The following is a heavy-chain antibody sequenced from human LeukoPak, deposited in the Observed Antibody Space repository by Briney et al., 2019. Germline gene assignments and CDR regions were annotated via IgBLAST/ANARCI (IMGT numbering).Heavy chain of an antibody. Sequence: PGGSLRLSCAASGFTFSSYSMNWVRQAPGKGLEWVSSISSTSGYIYYADSVKGRFTISRDNAKNSLYLQMNSLRAEDTAVYYCARDVVGAHCLGGVCYGDWGQGTLVTVLS. D-gene: IGHD2-8*02. J-gene: IGHJ4*02. CDR3: ARDVVGAHCLGGVCYGD. CDR1: GFTFSSYS. CDR2: ISSTSGYI. V-gene: IGHV3-21*01.